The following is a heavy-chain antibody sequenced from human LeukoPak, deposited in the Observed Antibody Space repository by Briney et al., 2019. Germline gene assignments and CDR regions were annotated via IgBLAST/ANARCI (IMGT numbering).Heavy chain of an antibody. J-gene: IGHJ4*02. D-gene: IGHD6-6*01. CDR1: GYSFTTHW. V-gene: IGHV5-51*01. CDR3: ARPRREVAALDY. CDR2: IYPDDSDT. Sequence: GESLKISCKASGYSFTTHWIGWERQKPGKGLEWMGIIYPDDSDTRYSRSFQGQVNISADQSSNTTYLQWSSLKASDTAIYYCARPRREVAALDYWGQGTLVTVSS.